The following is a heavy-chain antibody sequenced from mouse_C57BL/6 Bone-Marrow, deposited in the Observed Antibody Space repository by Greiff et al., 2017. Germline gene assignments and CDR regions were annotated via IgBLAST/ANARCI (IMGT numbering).Heavy chain of an antibody. J-gene: IGHJ3*01. CDR2: IYPSDSYT. V-gene: IGHV1-69*01. CDR3: ARDYSNLLAY. Sequence: QVQLQQSGAELVMPGASVKLSCKASGYTFTSYWMHWVKQRPGQGLEWIGEIYPSDSYTNYHQKFKGKSTLTVDKSSSTAYMQLSSLASEDSAVYCCARDYSNLLAYWGQGTLVTVSA. CDR1: GYTFTSYW. D-gene: IGHD2-5*01.